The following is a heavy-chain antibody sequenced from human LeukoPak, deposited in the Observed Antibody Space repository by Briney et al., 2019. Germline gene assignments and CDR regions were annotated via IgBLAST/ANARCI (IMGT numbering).Heavy chain of an antibody. CDR3: AKTVVMTGIASFDY. Sequence: GGSLRLSCAASGFTFSSYGMNWVRQAPGKGLEWVSVISGRGDSSYYADSVKGRFTISRDNSKNTLDLQMNSLRAEDTAVYYCAKTVVMTGIASFDYWGQGTLVTVSS. CDR1: GFTFSSYG. CDR2: ISGRGDSS. V-gene: IGHV3-23*01. J-gene: IGHJ4*02. D-gene: IGHD2-21*02.